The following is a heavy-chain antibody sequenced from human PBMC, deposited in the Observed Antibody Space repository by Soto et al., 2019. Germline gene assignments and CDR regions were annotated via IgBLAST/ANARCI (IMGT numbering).Heavy chain of an antibody. CDR2: IWYDGSNK. D-gene: IGHD3-22*01. V-gene: IGHV3-33*01. CDR1: GFTCSSYG. Sequence: QVQLVESGGGVVQPGRSLTLSCAASGFTCSSYGMHWVRQAPGKGLEWVAVIWYDGSNKYYADSVKGRFTISRDNSKNTLYLQMNSLRAEDTAVYYCARYLGYYDSSEAFDIWGQGTMVTVSS. CDR3: ARYLGYYDSSEAFDI. J-gene: IGHJ3*02.